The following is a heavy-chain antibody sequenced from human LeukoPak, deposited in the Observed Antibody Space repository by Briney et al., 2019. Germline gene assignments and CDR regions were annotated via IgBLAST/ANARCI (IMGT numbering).Heavy chain of an antibody. CDR1: GFTISDNY. J-gene: IGHJ5*01. Sequence: GGSLRLSCAASGFTISDNYMSWVRQAPGKGLESVSVIYSGGNTYYSDSVRGRFTVSRDDSKSTLFLPMNSLRAEDTAVYYCAKDRHAPGRYCSSTSCFPFASWGQGTLVTVSS. D-gene: IGHD2-2*01. V-gene: IGHV3-53*01. CDR2: IYSGGNT. CDR3: AKDRHAPGRYCSSTSCFPFAS.